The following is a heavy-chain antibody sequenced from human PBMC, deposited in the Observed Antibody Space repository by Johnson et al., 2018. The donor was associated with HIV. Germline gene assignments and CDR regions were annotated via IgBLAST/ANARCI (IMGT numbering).Heavy chain of an antibody. D-gene: IGHD2-15*01. V-gene: IGHV3-66*01. Sequence: EQLVESGGGLVQPGGSLRLSCAASGFTVSSNYMSWVRQAPGKGLEWVSVIYSGGSTYYADSVKGRFTISRDNSKNTLYLQMNSLRAEDTAVYYCARDPGRYCSGGSCYVEDAFDIWGQGTMVTVSS. CDR1: GFTVSSNY. J-gene: IGHJ3*02. CDR2: IYSGGST. CDR3: ARDPGRYCSGGSCYVEDAFDI.